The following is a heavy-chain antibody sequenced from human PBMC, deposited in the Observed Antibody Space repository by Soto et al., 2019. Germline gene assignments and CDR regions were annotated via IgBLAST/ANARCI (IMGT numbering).Heavy chain of an antibody. CDR1: GFTFSSYA. CDR3: AREGTQYQYCSGGSCDKGAYYYYCGMDV. D-gene: IGHD2-15*01. J-gene: IGHJ6*02. Sequence: PGGSLRLSCAASGFTFSSYAMHWVRQAPGKGLEWVAVISYDGSNKYYADSVKGRFTISRDNSKNTLYVQMNSLRAEDTAVYYCAREGTQYQYCSGGSCDKGAYYYYCGMDVWGQGTTVTVSS. CDR2: ISYDGSNK. V-gene: IGHV3-30-3*01.